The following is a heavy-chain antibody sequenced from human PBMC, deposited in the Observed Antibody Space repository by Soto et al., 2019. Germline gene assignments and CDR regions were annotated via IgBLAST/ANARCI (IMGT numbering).Heavy chain of an antibody. CDR3: ARDFEDGMDV. CDR2: MYYSRGTSGGT. Sequence: PLETLSLTCTVSGGSVSSGSYYWSWVRQPPGKGLEWIGYMYYSRGTSGGTNYNTSLKSRVTISVNTSKNQFSLKMNSVTAADTAVYYCARDFEDGMDVWGQGTTVTVSS. J-gene: IGHJ6*02. CDR1: GGSVSSGSYY. V-gene: IGHV4-61*01. D-gene: IGHD3-9*01.